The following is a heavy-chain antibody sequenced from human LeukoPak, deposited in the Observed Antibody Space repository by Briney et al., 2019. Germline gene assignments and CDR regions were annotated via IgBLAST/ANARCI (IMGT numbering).Heavy chain of an antibody. D-gene: IGHD3/OR15-3a*01. CDR1: GGSITSTNW. V-gene: IGHV4-4*02. J-gene: IGHJ4*02. Sequence: SETLSLTCGVSGGSITSTNWWSWVRQPPGQGLEWIGEVSLSGLTNYNPSLSSRVIMALDTSKNHLSLNLTSVTAADTAVYYCARLVGDWTTATYYFDYWGQGTLVTVSS. CDR3: ARLVGDWTTATYYFDY. CDR2: VSLSGLT.